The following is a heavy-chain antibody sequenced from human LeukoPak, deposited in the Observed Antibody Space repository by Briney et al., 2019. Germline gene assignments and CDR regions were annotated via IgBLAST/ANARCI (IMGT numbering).Heavy chain of an antibody. V-gene: IGHV3-23*01. CDR3: AKRGVVIRVILVGFYKEAYYFDS. J-gene: IGHJ4*02. D-gene: IGHD3-22*01. CDR1: GITLSNYG. CDR2: MSGSGGGT. Sequence: GGSLRLSCAVSGITLSNYGMSWVRKAPGKGLEWVAGMSGSGGGTNYADSAKGRFTVSRDNSKNTLYLQMKSLRAEDTAVYFCAKRGVVIRVILVGFYKEAYYFDSWGQGALVTVSS.